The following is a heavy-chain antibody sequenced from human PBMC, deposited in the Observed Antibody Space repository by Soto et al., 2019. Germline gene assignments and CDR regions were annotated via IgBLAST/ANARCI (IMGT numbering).Heavy chain of an antibody. CDR1: GFSLSSTRMA. Sequence: QITLKESGPTLVKPTQTLTLTCTFSGFSLSSTRMAVGWIRQPPGKALEWLALIYWDDDKRYSPFLKSRLTITQDTSKNQVVLTMSNMDPVDTARYYCATIVVAGLGYYFDYWGQGTLVTVSS. D-gene: IGHD6-19*01. CDR2: IYWDDDK. CDR3: ATIVVAGLGYYFDY. J-gene: IGHJ4*02. V-gene: IGHV2-5*02.